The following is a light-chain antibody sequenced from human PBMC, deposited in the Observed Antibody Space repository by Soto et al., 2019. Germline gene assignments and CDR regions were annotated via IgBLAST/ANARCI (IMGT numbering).Light chain of an antibody. Sequence: DIQMTQSPSTLSASAGDRVTITCRASESIGTWLAWYQQKRGKAPRLLIYDASSLESGVPSRFSGSGFGTEFTLTISSLQPDDFATYYCQQYNSYSGTFGQGTKVEIK. V-gene: IGKV1-5*01. CDR2: DAS. CDR1: ESIGTW. J-gene: IGKJ1*01. CDR3: QQYNSYSGT.